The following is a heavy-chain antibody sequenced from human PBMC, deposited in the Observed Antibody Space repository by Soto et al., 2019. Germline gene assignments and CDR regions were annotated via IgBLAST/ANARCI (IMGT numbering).Heavy chain of an antibody. CDR3: ARIGIAAAGLSWFDP. CDR1: GGSISSSSYY. Sequence: SETLSLTCTVSGGSISSSSYYWGWIRQPPGKGLEWIGSIYYSGSTYYNPSLKSRVTISVDTSKNQFSLKLSSVTAADTAVYYCARIGIAAAGLSWFDPWGQGTLVTVSS. V-gene: IGHV4-39*01. D-gene: IGHD6-13*01. J-gene: IGHJ5*02. CDR2: IYYSGST.